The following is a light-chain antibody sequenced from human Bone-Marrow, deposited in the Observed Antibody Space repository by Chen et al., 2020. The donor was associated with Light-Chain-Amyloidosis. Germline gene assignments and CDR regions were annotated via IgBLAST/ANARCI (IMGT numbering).Light chain of an antibody. CDR1: SSNNGATYD. Sequence: QSVLPPPPSLSGAPWSRVTISRTGSSSNNGATYDVHWYQHLPGTAPKLLIYRNTNRPSGVPDRFSGSKSGTSASLAITGLQAEDEGDYYCQAYDSSLSAVVFGGGTKLTVL. V-gene: IGLV1-40*01. CDR3: QAYDSSLSAVV. CDR2: RNT. J-gene: IGLJ2*01.